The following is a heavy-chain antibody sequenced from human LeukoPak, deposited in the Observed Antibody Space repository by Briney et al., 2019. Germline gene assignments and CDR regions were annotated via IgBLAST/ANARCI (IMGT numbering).Heavy chain of an antibody. CDR2: ISGSSTYI. Sequence: GGSLRLSCAASGFTFSSYTMNWVRQAPGKGLEWVSSISGSSTYIYYADSVKGRFIISRDNAKSSLYLQMDSLTAEDTAVYYCARDLFGSSWYWGLDWGQGTLVTVSS. CDR1: GFTFSSYT. V-gene: IGHV3-21*01. D-gene: IGHD6-13*01. J-gene: IGHJ4*02. CDR3: ARDLFGSSWYWGLD.